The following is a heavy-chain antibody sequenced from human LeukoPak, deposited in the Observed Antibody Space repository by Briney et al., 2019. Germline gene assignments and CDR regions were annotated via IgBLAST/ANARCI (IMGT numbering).Heavy chain of an antibody. J-gene: IGHJ3*02. V-gene: IGHV3-21*04. CDR2: ITSSSSYI. D-gene: IGHD4-23*01. CDR3: ARDYGGKRALGAFDI. Sequence: PGVSLRLSCAASGFTFSTYSMNWVRQAPENGLECVSHITSSSSYIYYADSVKGRFTIPRDNAKNSLYLQMSSLRAEDTAVSYCARDYGGKRALGAFDIWGQGTMVTVSS. CDR1: GFTFSTYS.